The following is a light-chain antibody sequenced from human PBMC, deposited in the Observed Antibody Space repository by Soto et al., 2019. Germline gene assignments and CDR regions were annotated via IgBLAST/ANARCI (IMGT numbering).Light chain of an antibody. CDR2: GAS. Sequence: DIQLTQSPSFLSASVGDRVTINCRASQGISTYLAWYLQRPGKAPKLLIYGASTLQSGVPSRFSGSGSGTEFTHTISSLQPEDFRTYYCQQLNSDWYAFGQGTKLEIK. J-gene: IGKJ2*01. V-gene: IGKV1-9*01. CDR3: QQLNSDWYA. CDR1: QGISTY.